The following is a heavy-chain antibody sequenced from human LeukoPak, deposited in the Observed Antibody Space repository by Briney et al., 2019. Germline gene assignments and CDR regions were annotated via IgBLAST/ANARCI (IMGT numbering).Heavy chain of an antibody. CDR3: AKSPVTYDFWSGYPWGAFDI. CDR1: GLTFSSYG. CDR2: ILYDGSNK. Sequence: GGSLRLSCAASGLTFSSYGMHWVRQAPGKGLEWVAFILYDGSNKYYADSEKGRFTISRDNSKNTLYLQMNSLRAEDTAVYYCAKSPVTYDFWSGYPWGAFDIWGQGTMVTVSS. V-gene: IGHV3-30*02. D-gene: IGHD3-3*01. J-gene: IGHJ3*02.